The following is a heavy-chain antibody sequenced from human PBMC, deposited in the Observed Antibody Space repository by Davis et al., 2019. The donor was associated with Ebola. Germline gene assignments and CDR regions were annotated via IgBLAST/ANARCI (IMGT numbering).Heavy chain of an antibody. V-gene: IGHV3-15*01. CDR3: TSHGGRGVDY. Sequence: GESLKISCAASGFTFSSYWMSWVRQAPGKGLEWVGRIKSKTDGGTTDYAAPVKGRFTISRDNSKNTVCLQMNSLKTEDTAVYYCTSHGGRGVDYWGQGTLVTVSS. D-gene: IGHD4-23*01. J-gene: IGHJ4*02. CDR2: IKSKTDGGTT. CDR1: GFTFSSYW.